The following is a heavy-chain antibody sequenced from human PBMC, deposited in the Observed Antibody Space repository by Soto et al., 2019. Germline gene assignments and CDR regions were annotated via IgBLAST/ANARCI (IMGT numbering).Heavy chain of an antibody. V-gene: IGHV6-1*01. D-gene: IGHD6-6*01. J-gene: IGHJ6*02. CDR1: GDSVSSNSAA. CDR3: AREREQLPSTYPHFVDV. CDR2: TYYRSKWYN. Sequence: SQTLSLTCAISGDSVSSNSAAWNWIRQSPSRGLEWLGRTYYRSKWYNDYAVSVKSRIAINPDTSKNQFSLQLNSVTPEDTAVYYCAREREQLPSTYPHFVDVWGQGTTVTVSS.